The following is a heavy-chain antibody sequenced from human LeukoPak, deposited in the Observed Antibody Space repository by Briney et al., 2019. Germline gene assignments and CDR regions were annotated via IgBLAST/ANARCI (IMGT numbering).Heavy chain of an antibody. D-gene: IGHD6-19*01. CDR2: ISGSGDST. CDR3: AKDLRYSSGWAFDY. V-gene: IGHV3-23*01. CDR1: AFTFSNYA. J-gene: IGHJ4*02. Sequence: GGSLRLSCAASAFTFSNYAMSWVRQAPGKGLEWVSSISGSGDSTYYADSVKGQFTISRDNSKNTLYLQMNSLRAEDTAVYYCAKDLRYSSGWAFDYWGQGTLVTVSS.